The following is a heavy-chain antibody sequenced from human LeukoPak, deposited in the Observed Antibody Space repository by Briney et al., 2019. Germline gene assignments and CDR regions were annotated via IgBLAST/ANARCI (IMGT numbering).Heavy chain of an antibody. J-gene: IGHJ4*02. Sequence: GGSLRLSCAASGFTFSSYSMNWVRQAPGKGLEWVSYISSSSSTIYYADSVKGRFTISRDNAKNSLYLQMNSLRAEDTAVYYCAKDGTYYYDSSGYYYFDYWGQGTLVTVSS. CDR2: ISSSSSTI. V-gene: IGHV3-48*04. CDR1: GFTFSSYS. CDR3: AKDGTYYYDSSGYYYFDY. D-gene: IGHD3-22*01.